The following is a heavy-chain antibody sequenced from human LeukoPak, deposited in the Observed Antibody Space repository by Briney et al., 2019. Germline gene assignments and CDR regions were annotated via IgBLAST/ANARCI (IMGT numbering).Heavy chain of an antibody. CDR3: ARSRYSYGYYFDY. CDR1: GRSFSGYY. Sequence: NSSETLSLTCAVYGRSFSGYYWSWIRQPPGKGLEWIGEINHSGSTNYNPSLKSRVTISVDTSKNQFSLKLSSVTAADTAVYYCARSRYSYGYYFDYWGQGTLVTVSS. J-gene: IGHJ4*02. CDR2: INHSGST. V-gene: IGHV4-34*01. D-gene: IGHD5-18*01.